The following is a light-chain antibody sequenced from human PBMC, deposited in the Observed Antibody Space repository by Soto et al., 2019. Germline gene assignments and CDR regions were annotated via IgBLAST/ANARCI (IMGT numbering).Light chain of an antibody. Sequence: QSVLTQPASVSGSPGQSITISCTGTSSDTAGYNYVSWYQQHPGKAPKLMIYEVSNRPSGVSNRFSGSQAGNTASLTISGLQAEDEAKYYGSSYTTSNTPLYVFGTGTKVTVL. V-gene: IGLV2-14*01. J-gene: IGLJ1*01. CDR3: SSYTTSNTPLYV. CDR1: SSDTAGYNY. CDR2: EVS.